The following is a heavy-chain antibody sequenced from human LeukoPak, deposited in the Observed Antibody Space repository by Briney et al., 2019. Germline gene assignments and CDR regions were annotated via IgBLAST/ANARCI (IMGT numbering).Heavy chain of an antibody. CDR2: ISASGDTT. D-gene: IGHD3-9*01. V-gene: IGHV3-23*01. J-gene: IGHJ4*02. CDR1: GFTFSNSA. Sequence: GGSLRLSCAVSGFTFSNSAMTWVRQSPGKGLEWVSDISASGDTTHYADSVKGRFTISRDNSKHTLYLQMNSLRAEDTAVYYCATSPATFLTGIYYFDYWGQGTLVTVSS. CDR3: ATSPATFLTGIYYFDY.